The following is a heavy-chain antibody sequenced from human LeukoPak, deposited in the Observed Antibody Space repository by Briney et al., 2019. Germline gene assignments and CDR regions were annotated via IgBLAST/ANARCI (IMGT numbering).Heavy chain of an antibody. Sequence: ASVKVSCKASGYTFTSYYMHWVRQAPGQGLEWMGIINPSGGSTSYAQKFQGRVTMTRDTSTSTVYMELSGLRSEDTAVYYCARETYGDYGYDYWGQGTLVTVSS. D-gene: IGHD4-17*01. CDR1: GYTFTSYY. J-gene: IGHJ4*02. V-gene: IGHV1-46*01. CDR3: ARETYGDYGYDY. CDR2: INPSGGST.